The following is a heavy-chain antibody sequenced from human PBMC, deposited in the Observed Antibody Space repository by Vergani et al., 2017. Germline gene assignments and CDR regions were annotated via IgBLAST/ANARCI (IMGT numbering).Heavy chain of an antibody. CDR3: AREGYCTNGVCFTLFDV. CDR1: GFTLSSHA. D-gene: IGHD2-8*01. V-gene: IGHV3-7*01. Sequence: VQLEESGGGVVQPGRSLRLSCAGSGFTLSSHAMHWVRQAPGKGLEWVAAIKEDGSEKQYVDSVKGRFTISRDNAKKSLYLQMNSLRGEDTAVYYCAREGYCTNGVCFTLFDVWGQGALVTVSS. J-gene: IGHJ4*02. CDR2: IKEDGSEK.